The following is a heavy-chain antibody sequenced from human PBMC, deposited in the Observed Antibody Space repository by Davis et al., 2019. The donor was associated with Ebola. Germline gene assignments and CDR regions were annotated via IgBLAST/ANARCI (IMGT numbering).Heavy chain of an antibody. Sequence: ASVKVSCKASGYTFTGYYMHWVRQAPGQGLEWMGWINPNSGGTNYAQKFQGWVTMTRDTSISTAYMELSRLRSDDTAVYYCARDYYGDYYYYGMDVWGQGTTVTVSS. CDR2: INPNSGGT. CDR1: GYTFTGYY. CDR3: ARDYYGDYYYYGMDV. J-gene: IGHJ6*02. V-gene: IGHV1-2*04. D-gene: IGHD4-17*01.